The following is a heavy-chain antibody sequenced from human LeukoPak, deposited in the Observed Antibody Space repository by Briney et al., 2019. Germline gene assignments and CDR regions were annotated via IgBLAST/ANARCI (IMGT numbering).Heavy chain of an antibody. V-gene: IGHV3-33*01. CDR1: GFTFSSYG. Sequence: GGSLRLSCAASGFTFSSYGMHWVRRAPGKGLEWVAVIWYDGSNKYYADSVKGRFTISRDNSKNTLYLQMNSLRAEDTAVYYCARDVEWNRGTGYSSSWPVYGMDVWGQGTTVTVSS. J-gene: IGHJ6*02. CDR2: IWYDGSNK. D-gene: IGHD6-13*01. CDR3: ARDVEWNRGTGYSSSWPVYGMDV.